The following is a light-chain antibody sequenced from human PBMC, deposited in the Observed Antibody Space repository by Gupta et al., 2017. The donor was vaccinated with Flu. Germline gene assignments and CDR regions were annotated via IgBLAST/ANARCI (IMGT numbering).Light chain of an antibody. V-gene: IGLV2-14*01. CDR3: RSYKSRSTRVV. CDR2: EVN. J-gene: IGLJ2*01. Sequence: QSALTQPASVSGSPGQSITISCTGTSSDVGGYNFGSWYQKHPGKENKRRIYEVNNRPSGVSNRFSGSKSGKTASLTISGLQAEDEAEYYCRSYKSRSTRVVFGGGTKMSV. CDR1: SSDVGGYNF.